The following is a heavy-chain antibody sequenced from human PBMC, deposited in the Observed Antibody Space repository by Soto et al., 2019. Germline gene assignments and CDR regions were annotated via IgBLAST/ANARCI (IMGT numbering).Heavy chain of an antibody. D-gene: IGHD2-2*01. J-gene: IGHJ6*02. CDR2: INSDGSRT. CDR1: GFNFSRFW. CDR3: ARDLSSCSSARCYSFYYGMDV. Sequence: EVQLVESGGGLVQPGGSLRLSCTASGFNFSRFWTHWVRQVPGRGLVWVSHINSDGSRTSYADSVKGRFTISRDNAKNTLYLQMNSLRAEDTAVYYGARDLSSCSSARCYSFYYGMDVWGQGTTVTVSS. V-gene: IGHV3-74*01.